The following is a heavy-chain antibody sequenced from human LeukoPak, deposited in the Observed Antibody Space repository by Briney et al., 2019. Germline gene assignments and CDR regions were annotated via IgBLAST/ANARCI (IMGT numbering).Heavy chain of an antibody. D-gene: IGHD4-17*01. CDR2: IINSGATT. Sequence: PGGSLRLSCAAPGFTFSSYAMTWVRQAPGKGLEWVSTIINSGATTYYADSVKGRFTISRDNSKNTLDLQMNSLRAEDAAAYYCAKDIHGDYGGLDYWGQGTLVTVSS. CDR1: GFTFSSYA. J-gene: IGHJ4*02. V-gene: IGHV3-23*01. CDR3: AKDIHGDYGGLDY.